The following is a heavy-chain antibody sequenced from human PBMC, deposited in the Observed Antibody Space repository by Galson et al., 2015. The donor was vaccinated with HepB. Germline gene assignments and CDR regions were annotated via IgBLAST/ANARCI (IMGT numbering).Heavy chain of an antibody. CDR2: ISYDGSNK. CDR1: GFTFSSYG. D-gene: IGHD3-22*01. V-gene: IGHV3-30*18. J-gene: IGHJ6*02. Sequence: SLRLSCAASGFTFSSYGMHWVRQAPGKRLEWVAVISYDGSNKYYADSVKGRFTISRDNSRNTLYLQMNSLRAEDTAVYYCAKLAEYYDSSGYFANLYYYYGMDVWGQGTTVTVSS. CDR3: AKLAEYYDSSGYFANLYYYYGMDV.